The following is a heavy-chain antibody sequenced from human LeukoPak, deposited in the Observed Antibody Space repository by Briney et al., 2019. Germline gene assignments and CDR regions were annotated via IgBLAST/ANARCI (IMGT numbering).Heavy chain of an antibody. CDR2: INHDGSEK. D-gene: IGHD6-6*01. CDR1: GFTFSNYW. V-gene: IGHV3-7*01. J-gene: IGHJ3*02. Sequence: PGGSLRLSCAASGFTFSNYWMSWVRQAPGKGLEWVANINHDGSEKYYVDSVKGRFTISRDNAKNSLYLQMNSLRAEDTAVYYCARDDISSSSLGAFDIWGQGTMVTVSS. CDR3: ARDDISSSSLGAFDI.